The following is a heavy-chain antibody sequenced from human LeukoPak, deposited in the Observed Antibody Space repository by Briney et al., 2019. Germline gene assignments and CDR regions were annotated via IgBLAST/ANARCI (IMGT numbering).Heavy chain of an antibody. CDR3: AKGSYYDSSGSFYFDY. Sequence: GGSLRLSCAASGFTFSSYAMSWVRQAPGKGLEWVSGFSGSGDNTYYADSVKGRFTISRDNSMNSLYVQVNSLGTEDTAAYYCAKGSYYDSSGSFYFDYWGQGTLVTVSS. D-gene: IGHD3-22*01. CDR1: GFTFSSYA. V-gene: IGHV3-23*01. CDR2: FSGSGDNT. J-gene: IGHJ4*02.